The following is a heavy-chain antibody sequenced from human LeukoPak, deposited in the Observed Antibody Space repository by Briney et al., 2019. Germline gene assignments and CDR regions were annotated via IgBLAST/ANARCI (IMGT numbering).Heavy chain of an antibody. CDR2: IIPIFGIA. J-gene: IGHJ4*02. CDR1: GGTFSSYA. Sequence: ASVRVSCKASGGTFSSYAISWVRQAPGQGLEWMGRIIPIFGIANYAQKFQGRVTTTADKSTSTAYMELSSLRSEDTAVYYCARSSSSTGDGYFDYWGQVTLVTVSS. V-gene: IGHV1-69*04. CDR3: ARSSSSTGDGYFDY. D-gene: IGHD7-27*01.